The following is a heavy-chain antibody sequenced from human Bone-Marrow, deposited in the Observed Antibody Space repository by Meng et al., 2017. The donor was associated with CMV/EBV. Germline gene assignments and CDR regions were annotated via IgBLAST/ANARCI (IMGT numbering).Heavy chain of an antibody. CDR2: IIPILGIA. CDR3: ARTSSSIAARPLDY. D-gene: IGHD6-6*01. V-gene: IGHV1-69*10. CDR1: GGTFRSYA. Sequence: GGTFRSYAISWVRQATGQGLEWMGGIIPILGIANYEQKFQGRVTITADKSTSTAYMELSSLRSEDTAVYYCARTSSSIAARPLDYWGQGTLVTVSS. J-gene: IGHJ4*02.